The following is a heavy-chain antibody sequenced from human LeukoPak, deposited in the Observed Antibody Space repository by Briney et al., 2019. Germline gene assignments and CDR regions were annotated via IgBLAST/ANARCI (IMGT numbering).Heavy chain of an antibody. D-gene: IGHD6-19*01. Sequence: GGSLRLSCAASGFTFSSYAVSWVRQAPGKGLERVSASGSGGGTYYADSVKGRFTISRDNSKNTLYLQMNSLSTEDTAIYYCAKTTTGYSSGRYPGWPVDYWGQGTLVTVSS. J-gene: IGHJ4*02. V-gene: IGHV3-23*01. CDR2: SGSGGGT. CDR3: AKTTTGYSSGRYPGWPVDY. CDR1: GFTFSSYA.